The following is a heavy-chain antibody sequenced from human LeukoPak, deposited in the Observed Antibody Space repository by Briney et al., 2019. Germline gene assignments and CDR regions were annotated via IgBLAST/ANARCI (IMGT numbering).Heavy chain of an antibody. J-gene: IGHJ4*02. CDR2: ISYDGNNK. V-gene: IGHV3-30-3*01. Sequence: GGSLRLSCADSGFTFSSYAMNWVHQAPGKGLEWVAVISYDGNNKYYADSVKGRFTISRDNSKSTLYLQMNSPRDEDTAVYYCASGGEGLLWFGEARWGQGTLVTVSS. CDR1: GFTFSSYA. CDR3: ASGGEGLLWFGEAR. D-gene: IGHD3-10*01.